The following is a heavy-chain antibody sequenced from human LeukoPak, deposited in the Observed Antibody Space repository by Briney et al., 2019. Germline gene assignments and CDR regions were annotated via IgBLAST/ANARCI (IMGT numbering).Heavy chain of an antibody. Sequence: GGSLRLSCAASGFTFRNYAMTWVRQAPGKGLEWVSTINSDGDNTYYADSVKGRFTISRDNSKNTLYLQMNSLRAEDTAVYYCAKDDRLRYFGWLLSLHYFDYWGQGTLVTVSS. CDR3: AKDDRLRYFGWLLSLHYFDY. V-gene: IGHV3-23*01. J-gene: IGHJ4*02. CDR1: GFTFRNYA. D-gene: IGHD3-9*01. CDR2: INSDGDNT.